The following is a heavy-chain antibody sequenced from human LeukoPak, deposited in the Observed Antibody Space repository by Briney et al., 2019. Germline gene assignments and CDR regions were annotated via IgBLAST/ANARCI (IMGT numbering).Heavy chain of an antibody. CDR1: GGSFSGYY. J-gene: IGHJ4*02. Sequence: SETLSLTCAVYGGSFSGYYWSWIRQPPGKGLEWIGEINHSGSTNYNPSLKSLVTISVDTSKNQFSLKLSSVTAADTAVYYCARGLDYYGSGSYYTVGYWGQGTLVTVSS. CDR2: INHSGST. D-gene: IGHD3-10*01. CDR3: ARGLDYYGSGSYYTVGY. V-gene: IGHV4-34*01.